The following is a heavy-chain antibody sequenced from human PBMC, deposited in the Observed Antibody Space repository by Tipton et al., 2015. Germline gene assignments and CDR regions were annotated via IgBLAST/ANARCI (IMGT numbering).Heavy chain of an antibody. V-gene: IGHV4-59*01. J-gene: IGHJ6*02. Sequence: TLSLTCSVSSDSIRKYYWSWIRQPPGKGLEWIGYISYTDGAHYNPALKSRVTISVDTSKNQFSLTLNSVAAADTAVYYCARDLERGMDVWGHGTTVTVSS. D-gene: IGHD5-24*01. CDR1: SDSIRKYY. CDR3: ARDLERGMDV. CDR2: ISYTDGA.